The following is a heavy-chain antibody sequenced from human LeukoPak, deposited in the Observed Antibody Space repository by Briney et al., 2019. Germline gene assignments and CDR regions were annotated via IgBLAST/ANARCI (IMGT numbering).Heavy chain of an antibody. Sequence: GGSLRLSCAASGFTFSSYTMNWVRQAPGKGLEWVSTLSGSGGTTYYADSVKGRFTISRDNSKNTLYLQMNSLRAEDTAVYYCARARGSGSYRHDYWGQGTLVTVSS. CDR1: GFTFSSYT. V-gene: IGHV3-23*01. CDR3: ARARGSGSYRHDY. CDR2: LSGSGGTT. J-gene: IGHJ4*02. D-gene: IGHD3-10*01.